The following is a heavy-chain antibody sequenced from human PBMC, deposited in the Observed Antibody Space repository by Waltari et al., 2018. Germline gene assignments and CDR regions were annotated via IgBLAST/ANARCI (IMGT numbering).Heavy chain of an antibody. J-gene: IGHJ4*02. CDR3: GRDDIHAEGSADFDY. Sequence: QVQLVQSGAEVQQSGASVTLSCKTSGYTFTNYYIHWVRQAPGQGLEWMGIINPSDGWTKYAQKFQGRVTMTGDTSTRTVYMELSSLRSVDTAVYYCGRDDIHAEGSADFDYWGQGTLVTVSS. V-gene: IGHV1-46*01. CDR2: INPSDGWT. CDR1: GYTFTNYY. D-gene: IGHD2-15*01.